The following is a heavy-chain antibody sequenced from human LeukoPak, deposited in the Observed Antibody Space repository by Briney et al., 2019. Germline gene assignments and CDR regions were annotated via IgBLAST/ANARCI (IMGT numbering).Heavy chain of an antibody. J-gene: IGHJ4*02. D-gene: IGHD5-18*01. CDR1: GFTFSSYG. V-gene: IGHV3-30*03. Sequence: GGSLRLSCAASGFTFSSYGMHWVRQAPGKGLEWVAVISYDGSNKYYADSVKGRFTISRDNSKNTLYLQMNSLRAEDTAVYYCARVDTAMVTRNYFDYWGQGTLVTVSS. CDR2: ISYDGSNK. CDR3: ARVDTAMVTRNYFDY.